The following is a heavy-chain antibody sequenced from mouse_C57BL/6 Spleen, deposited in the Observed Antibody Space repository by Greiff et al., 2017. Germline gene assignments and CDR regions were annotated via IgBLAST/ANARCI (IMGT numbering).Heavy chain of an antibody. V-gene: IGHV2-2*01. CDR1: GFSLTSYG. D-gene: IGHD1-1*01. Sequence: QVHVKQSGPGLVQPSQSLSITCTVSGFSLTSYGVHWVRQSPGKGLEWLGVIWSGGSTDYNAAFISRLSISKDNSKSQVFFKMNSLQADDTAIYYCARTTTVVAHWYFDVWGTGTTVTVSS. CDR3: ARTTTVVAHWYFDV. J-gene: IGHJ1*03. CDR2: IWSGGST.